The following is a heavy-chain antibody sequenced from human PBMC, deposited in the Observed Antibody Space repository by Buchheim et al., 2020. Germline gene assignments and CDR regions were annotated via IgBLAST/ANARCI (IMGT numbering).Heavy chain of an antibody. D-gene: IGHD3-22*01. Sequence: EVQLVESGGGLVQPGGSLRLSCAASGFTFSSYWMHWVRQAPGKGLVWVSRINIDGTSATYADSVKGRFTISRDNAKNTLFLPMNSLRAEDTAVYYCATRHNSGYSPDYWGQGTL. CDR1: GFTFSSYW. J-gene: IGHJ4*02. V-gene: IGHV3-74*03. CDR2: INIDGTSA. CDR3: ATRHNSGYSPDY.